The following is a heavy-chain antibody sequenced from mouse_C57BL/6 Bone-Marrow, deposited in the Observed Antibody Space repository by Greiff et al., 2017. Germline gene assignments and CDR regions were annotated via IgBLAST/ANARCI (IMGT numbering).Heavy chain of an antibody. V-gene: IGHV1-54*01. CDR2: INPGSGGT. Sequence: QVLLKESGAELVRPGTSVKVSCKASGYAFTNYLIEWVKQRPGQGLEWIGVINPGSGGTNYNEKFKGKATLTADKSSSTAYMQLRSLTSEGSAVYFCARRHCARSIPTPYFDVWGTGTTVTVSS. J-gene: IGHJ1*03. CDR3: ARRHCARSIPTPYFDV. D-gene: IGHD6-1*01. CDR1: GYAFTNYL.